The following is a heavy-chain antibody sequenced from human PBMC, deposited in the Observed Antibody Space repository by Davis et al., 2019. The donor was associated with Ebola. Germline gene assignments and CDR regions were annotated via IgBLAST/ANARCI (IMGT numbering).Heavy chain of an antibody. J-gene: IGHJ4*02. Sequence: GESLKISCAASGITFDTFTMNWVREAPGKGLDWVSSFSSSSDHIHYADSLKGRFTISRDDAKNLLFLQMNSLRVEDTAIYYCARDPYRGSYQTSYFDYWGQGTLVTVSS. D-gene: IGHD1-26*01. CDR2: FSSSSDHI. CDR3: ARDPYRGSYQTSYFDY. V-gene: IGHV3-21*01. CDR1: GITFDTFT.